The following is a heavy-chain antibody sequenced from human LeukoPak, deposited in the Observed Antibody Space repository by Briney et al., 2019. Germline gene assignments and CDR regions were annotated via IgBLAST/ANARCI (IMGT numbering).Heavy chain of an antibody. CDR1: GGSISSGGYY. D-gene: IGHD3-22*01. Sequence: PSQTLSLTCAVSGGSISSGGYYWSWIRQPPGKGLEWIGYIYYSGSTNYNPSLKSRVTISVDTSKNQFSLKLSSVTAADTAVYYCASPRSYYDSSGYYISWGQGTLVTVSS. V-gene: IGHV4-61*08. CDR3: ASPRSYYDSSGYYIS. J-gene: IGHJ5*02. CDR2: IYYSGST.